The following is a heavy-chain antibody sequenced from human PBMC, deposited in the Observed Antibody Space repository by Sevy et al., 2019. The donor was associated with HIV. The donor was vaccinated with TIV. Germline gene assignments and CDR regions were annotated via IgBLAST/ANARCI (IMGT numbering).Heavy chain of an antibody. D-gene: IGHD2-21*01. J-gene: IGHJ5*02. CDR2: IYHSGSA. CDR1: GDSISSSSSH. CDR3: AGQVDCGGDCSDWFDP. Sequence: SETLSLTCTVSGDSISSSSSHWGWIRQPPGKGLEWMGSIYHSGSAYYNPSLGSRVIISLDTSNNQFFLRLKSVTAADTAVYFCAGQVDCGGDCSDWFDPWGQGNLVTVSS. V-gene: IGHV4-39*01.